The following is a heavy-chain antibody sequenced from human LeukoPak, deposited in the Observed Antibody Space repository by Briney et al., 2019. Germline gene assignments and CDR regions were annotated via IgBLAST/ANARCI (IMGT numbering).Heavy chain of an antibody. CDR2: ISGSGGST. Sequence: GGSLRLSCAASGFTFSSYAMSWVRQAPGKGLEWVSAISGSGGSTYYADSVKGRFTISRDNSKSTLYLQMNSLRAEDTAVYYCAKDQGRYRGSIAVKVDPWGQGTLVTVSS. J-gene: IGHJ5*02. V-gene: IGHV3-23*01. CDR3: AKDQGRYRGSIAVKVDP. CDR1: GFTFSSYA. D-gene: IGHD6-19*01.